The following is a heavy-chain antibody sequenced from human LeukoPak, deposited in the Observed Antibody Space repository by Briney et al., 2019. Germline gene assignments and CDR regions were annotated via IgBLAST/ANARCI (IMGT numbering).Heavy chain of an antibody. CDR2: VNGRGDDT. CDR3: AREKSIAVAGTFDY. Sequence: GGSLKLSCEAFSGFAMSWVRQAPGRGLEWVSAVNGRGDDTYYPDSVKGRFTISRDNSKNTLYLQMNSLRAEDTAVYYCAREKSIAVAGTFDYWGQGTLVTVSS. CDR1: SGFA. D-gene: IGHD6-19*01. V-gene: IGHV3-23*01. J-gene: IGHJ4*02.